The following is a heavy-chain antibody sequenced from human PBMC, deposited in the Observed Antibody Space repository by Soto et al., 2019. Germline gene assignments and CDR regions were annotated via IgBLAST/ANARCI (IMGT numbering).Heavy chain of an antibody. CDR2: IYTSGST. D-gene: IGHD5-12*01. Sequence: SETLSLTXTVSGGSISSYYWSWIRQPAGKGLGWIGRIYTSGSTNYNPSLKSRVTISIDTSKNQFSLKVTSVTAADTAVYYCARERSEEIHSGYDIDYWGQGTLVTVSS. CDR3: ARERSEEIHSGYDIDY. V-gene: IGHV4-4*07. CDR1: GGSISSYY. J-gene: IGHJ4*02.